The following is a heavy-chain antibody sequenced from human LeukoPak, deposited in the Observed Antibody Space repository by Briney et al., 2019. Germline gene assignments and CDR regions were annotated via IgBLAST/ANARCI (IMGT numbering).Heavy chain of an antibody. CDR3: ARAGGSVGWYGTIDS. CDR2: LYTSGTT. Sequence: SQTLSLTCTVSGGSISSGSYYWTWIRQPAGKGLEWIGHLYTSGTTSYDPSLQSRVTISADTSKHQFSLRLTSVTAADTAVYYCARAGGSVGWYGTIDSWGQGTLVTVSS. D-gene: IGHD6-19*01. J-gene: IGHJ4*02. V-gene: IGHV4-61*09. CDR1: GGSISSGSYY.